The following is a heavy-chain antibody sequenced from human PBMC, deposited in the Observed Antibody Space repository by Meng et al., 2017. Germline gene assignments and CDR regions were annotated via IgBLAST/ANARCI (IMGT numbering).Heavy chain of an antibody. CDR2: IWYDGSNK. Sequence: GESLKISCAASGFTFSSYGMHWVRQAPGKGLEWVAVIWYDGSNKYYADSVKGRFTISRDNSKNTLYLQMNSLRAEDTAVYYCARDGGYSGYDRGDYWGQGTLVTAPQ. J-gene: IGHJ4*02. D-gene: IGHD5-12*01. V-gene: IGHV3-33*01. CDR1: GFTFSSYG. CDR3: ARDGGYSGYDRGDY.